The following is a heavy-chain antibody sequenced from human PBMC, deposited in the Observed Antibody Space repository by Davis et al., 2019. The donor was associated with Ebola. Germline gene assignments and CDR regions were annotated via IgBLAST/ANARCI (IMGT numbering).Heavy chain of an antibody. Sequence: GESLKISCSASGFPFGSYAMHWVRQAPGKGLESVARISTNGETTYYAESVKGRFTISRDNSKNTLYLQMNSLRAEDTAIYYCAKDTSNVWFDVWGQGTMVTVSS. CDR1: GFPFGSYA. CDR3: AKDTSNVWFDV. J-gene: IGHJ3*01. D-gene: IGHD6-19*01. CDR2: ISTNGETT. V-gene: IGHV3-64*04.